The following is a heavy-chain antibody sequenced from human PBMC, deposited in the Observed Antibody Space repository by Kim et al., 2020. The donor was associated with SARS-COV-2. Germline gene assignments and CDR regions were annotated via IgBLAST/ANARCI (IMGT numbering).Heavy chain of an antibody. Sequence: GGSLRLSCAASGFTFSSYAMSWVRQAPGKGLEWVSAISGSGGSTYYADSVKGRFTISRDNSKNTLYLQMNSLRAEDTAVYYCATLRADVLLWFGDAKGRGYWGQGTLVTVSS. CDR1: GFTFSSYA. CDR3: ATLRADVLLWFGDAKGRGY. V-gene: IGHV3-23*01. J-gene: IGHJ4*02. CDR2: ISGSGGST. D-gene: IGHD3-10*01.